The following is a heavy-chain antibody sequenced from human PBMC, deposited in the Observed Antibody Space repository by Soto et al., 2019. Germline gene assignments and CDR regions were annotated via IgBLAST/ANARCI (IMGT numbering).Heavy chain of an antibody. J-gene: IGHJ4*02. V-gene: IGHV1-3*01. CDR3: AIVYYYDRSGYFVGSRFFDY. Sequence: ASVKVSCKTSGYTFTNYTIHWVRQAPGQRLEWMGWINAGNGNTKYSQNFQGRVAFTRDTSASTAYLELSSLRSEDTAVYFCAIVYYYDRSGYFVGSRFFDYWGQGTLVTVSS. CDR2: INAGNGNT. CDR1: GYTFTNYT. D-gene: IGHD3-22*01.